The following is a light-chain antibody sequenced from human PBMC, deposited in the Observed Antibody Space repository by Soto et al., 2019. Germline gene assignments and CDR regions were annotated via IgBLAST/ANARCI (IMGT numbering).Light chain of an antibody. CDR1: SSDVGTYNF. Sequence: QSALTQPASVSGSPGQSITISCTGTSSDVGTYNFVSWYQQHPGKAPKLMIYEVSSRPSGVSNRFSGSKSGNTASLTISGLQVEDEADYYCSSYSSTSTPWVFGGGTKVIVL. CDR3: SSYSSTSTPWV. CDR2: EVS. V-gene: IGLV2-14*01. J-gene: IGLJ3*02.